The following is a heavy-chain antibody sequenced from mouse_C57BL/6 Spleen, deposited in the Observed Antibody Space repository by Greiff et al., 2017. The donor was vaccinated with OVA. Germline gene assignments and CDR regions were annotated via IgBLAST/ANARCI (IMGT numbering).Heavy chain of an antibody. CDR3: ARVELGRFYFDY. D-gene: IGHD4-1*01. Sequence: VQLQQPGAELVRPGSSVKLSCKASGYTFTSYWMHWVKQRPIQGLEWIGNIDPSDSETHYNQKFKDKATLTVDKSSSTAYMQLSSLTSEDSAVYYCARVELGRFYFDYWGQGTTLTVSS. CDR2: IDPSDSET. CDR1: GYTFTSYW. J-gene: IGHJ2*01. V-gene: IGHV1-52*01.